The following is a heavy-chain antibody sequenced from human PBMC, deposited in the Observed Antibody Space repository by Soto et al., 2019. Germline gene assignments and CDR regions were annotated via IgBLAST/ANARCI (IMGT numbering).Heavy chain of an antibody. J-gene: IGHJ5*02. Sequence: QVQLVQSGAEVKKPGASVKVSCKASGYTFTSYAIHWVRQAPGQRIEWMGWINDGNGNTKFSQNLQGRVTIIRDTSASTAYMELSSLRSEDTAVYYCARSSGSSVDWFDPWGQGTLVTVSS. CDR3: ARSSGSSVDWFDP. V-gene: IGHV1-3*01. CDR2: INDGNGNT. D-gene: IGHD6-19*01. CDR1: GYTFTSYA.